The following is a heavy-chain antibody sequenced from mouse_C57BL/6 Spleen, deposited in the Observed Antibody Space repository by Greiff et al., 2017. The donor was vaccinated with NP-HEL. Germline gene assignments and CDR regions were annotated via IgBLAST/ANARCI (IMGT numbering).Heavy chain of an antibody. CDR2: ISSGRSTI. CDR3: ASRDGYYAMDY. J-gene: IGHJ4*01. V-gene: IGHV5-17*01. CDR1: GFTFSDYG. Sequence: EVQVVESGGGLVKPGGSLTLSCAASGFTFSDYGMHWVRQAPEKGLEWVAYISSGRSTIYYADTVKGRFTISRDHAKNTLFLQRTSLRSEDTAMYYCASRDGYYAMDYWGQGTSVTVSS. D-gene: IGHD2-3*01.